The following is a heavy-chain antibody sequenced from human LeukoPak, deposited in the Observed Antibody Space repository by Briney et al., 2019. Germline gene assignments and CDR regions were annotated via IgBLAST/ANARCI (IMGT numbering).Heavy chain of an antibody. J-gene: IGHJ6*02. Sequence: ASVKVSCKASGYTFTSYGISWVRQAPGQGLEWMGWISAYNGNTNYAQKLQGRVTMTTDTSTSTAYMELSRLRSDDTAVYYCARVWEVVVPAAWRSYYYYGMDVWGQGTTVTVSS. CDR3: ARVWEVVVPAAWRSYYYYGMDV. CDR1: GYTFTSYG. V-gene: IGHV1-18*01. CDR2: ISAYNGNT. D-gene: IGHD2-2*01.